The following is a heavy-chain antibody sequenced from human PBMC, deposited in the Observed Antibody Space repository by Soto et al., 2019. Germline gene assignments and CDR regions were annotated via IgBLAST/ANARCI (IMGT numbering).Heavy chain of an antibody. Sequence: SETLSLTCAVSDGSLSGSYWSWIRQSPGKGLEWIGYIYYTGNTYYNPSLRSRVTISIDTSKNQFSLKLTSVTAADTAVYYCARVLGKNWFDTWGHGTLVTVSS. V-gene: IGHV4-59*01. J-gene: IGHJ5*01. CDR2: IYYTGNT. CDR1: DGSLSGSY. D-gene: IGHD7-27*01. CDR3: ARVLGKNWFDT.